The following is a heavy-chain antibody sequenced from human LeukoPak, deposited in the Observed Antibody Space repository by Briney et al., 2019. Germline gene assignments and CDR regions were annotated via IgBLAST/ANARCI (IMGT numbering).Heavy chain of an antibody. CDR2: IYSGGST. V-gene: IGHV3-53*01. D-gene: IGHD6-6*01. CDR1: GFTVSSNY. Sequence: GGSLRLSCAASGFTVSSNYMSWVRQAPGKGLEWVSVIYSGGSTYYADSVKGRFTISRDNARNTLYLQMNSLRAEDTAVYYCARARPRPGDYFDYWGQGTLVTVSS. J-gene: IGHJ4*02. CDR3: ARARPRPGDYFDY.